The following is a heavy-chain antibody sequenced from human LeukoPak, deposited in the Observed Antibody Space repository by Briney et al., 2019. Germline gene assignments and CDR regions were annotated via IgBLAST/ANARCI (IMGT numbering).Heavy chain of an antibody. J-gene: IGHJ6*02. D-gene: IGHD3-16*01. Sequence: SQTLSLTCAISGDSVSSNSAAWNWIGQSPSRGPEWLGRTYYRSKWYNDYAISLKSRVTINADTSKNQFSLQLNSVTPEDTAVYYCVWGFYYTGMDVWGQGTTVTVSS. CDR3: VWGFYYTGMDV. V-gene: IGHV6-1*01. CDR1: GDSVSSNSAA. CDR2: TYYRSKWYN.